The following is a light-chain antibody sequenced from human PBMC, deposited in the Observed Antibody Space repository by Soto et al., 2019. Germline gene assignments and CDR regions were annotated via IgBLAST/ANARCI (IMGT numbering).Light chain of an antibody. J-gene: IGKJ4*01. CDR3: QQCVSWPPLT. CDR2: GAS. V-gene: IGKV3-15*01. CDR1: QSVNLN. Sequence: EIVMTQSLATLSVSPGETATLSCRASQSVNLNLAWYQQKPGQAPRLLIYGASIRATGIPARFSGSGAGTEFTLTINSLQSEDSAVYYCQQCVSWPPLTFGGGTTVEIK.